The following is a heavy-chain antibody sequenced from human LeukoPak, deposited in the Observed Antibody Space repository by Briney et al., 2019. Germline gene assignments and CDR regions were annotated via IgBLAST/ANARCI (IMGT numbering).Heavy chain of an antibody. CDR2: FDPEDGET. CDR1: GYTLTELS. CDR3: ATGTQVGGFLEWLSLYGMDV. J-gene: IGHJ6*02. Sequence: ASVKVSCKVSGYTLTELSMHWVRQAPGRGLEWMGGFDPEDGETIYAQKFQGRVTMTEDTSTDTAYMELSSLRSEDTAVYYCATGTQVGGFLEWLSLYGMDVWGQGTTVTVPS. V-gene: IGHV1-24*01. D-gene: IGHD3-3*01.